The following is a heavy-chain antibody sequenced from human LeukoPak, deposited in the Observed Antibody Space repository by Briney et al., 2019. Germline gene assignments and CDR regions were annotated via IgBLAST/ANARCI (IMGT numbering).Heavy chain of an antibody. J-gene: IGHJ4*02. CDR2: IASETYGGTA. CDR3: TRDQTPYY. CDR1: GFTFGDYA. V-gene: IGHV3-49*04. Sequence: GGSLRLSCTASGFTFGDYAMTWVRQAPGKGLEWVGFIASETYGGTAEYAASVKGRFTISRDDSKSIAYLQMNGLKTVDTAVYYCTRDQTPYYWGQGTLVTVSS.